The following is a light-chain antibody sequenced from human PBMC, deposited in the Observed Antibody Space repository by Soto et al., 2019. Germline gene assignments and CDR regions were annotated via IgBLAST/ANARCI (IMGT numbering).Light chain of an antibody. CDR2: LNNDGSH. J-gene: IGLJ2*01. CDR1: SGHSTYA. Sequence: QLVLTQSPSASASLGASVRLTCTLSSGHSTYAIAWHQLQAEKGPRYLMNLNNDGSHIKGDGIPDRFSGSSSGAERYLIISSLQSEDEADYYCQTWGTGTVVFGGGTKLTVL. CDR3: QTWGTGTVV. V-gene: IGLV4-69*01.